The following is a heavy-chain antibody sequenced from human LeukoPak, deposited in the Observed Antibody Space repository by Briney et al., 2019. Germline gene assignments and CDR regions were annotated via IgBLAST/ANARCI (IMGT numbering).Heavy chain of an antibody. V-gene: IGHV3-30*04. CDR2: ISYDGSNK. Sequence: LAGGSLRLSCAASGFPFSSYAMHWVRQAPGKGLGWVAVISYDGSNKYYADSVKGRFTISRDNSKNTLYLQMNSLRAEDTAVYYCARELAEWLRDSLYYYYYMDVWGKGTTVTISS. CDR3: ARELAEWLRDSLYYYYYMDV. D-gene: IGHD5-12*01. J-gene: IGHJ6*03. CDR1: GFPFSSYA.